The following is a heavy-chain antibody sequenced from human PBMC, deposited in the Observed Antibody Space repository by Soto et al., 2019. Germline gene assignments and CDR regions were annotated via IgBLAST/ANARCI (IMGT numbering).Heavy chain of an antibody. J-gene: IGHJ4*02. CDR3: ARGDNDY. CDR2: IHPDGGHT. CDR1: GYTFTNYY. V-gene: IGHV1-46*01. Sequence: AAVKVSCKASGYTFTNYYVQWVRQAPGQGLEWLGVIHPDGGHTTYSQKFHDRVTMTRDTFTSTVYMELSSLRSEDTAVYYCARGDNDYWGQGTLVTVSS.